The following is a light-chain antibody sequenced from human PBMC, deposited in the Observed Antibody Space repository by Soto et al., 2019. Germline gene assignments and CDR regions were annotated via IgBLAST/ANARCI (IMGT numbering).Light chain of an antibody. J-gene: IGKJ4*01. CDR2: DSS. V-gene: IGKV1-27*01. CDR3: QKYNSYALS. CDR1: LPFDHY. Sequence: EIQITQDAASLPSSVGNRVTSTHRASLPFDHYLAWYQQKPGKIPNLLIYDSSTLQAGVPSRFSGSGSGTDFTLTISSLQPADVAAYYGQKYNSYALSVGGGPKVEIK.